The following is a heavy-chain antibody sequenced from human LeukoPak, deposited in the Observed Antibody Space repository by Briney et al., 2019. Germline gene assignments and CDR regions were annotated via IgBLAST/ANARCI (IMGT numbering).Heavy chain of an antibody. CDR1: GGSFSGYY. Sequence: PSETLSLTCAVYGGSFSGYYWSWLRQPPGKGLEWIGEINHSGNTRYNPSLKSRVSMSADTSKNQFSLKVRCVTAADTAVYYCARESEETDFDYWGQGTLVTVSS. CDR3: ARESEETDFDY. CDR2: INHSGNT. D-gene: IGHD2-21*02. J-gene: IGHJ4*02. V-gene: IGHV4-34*01.